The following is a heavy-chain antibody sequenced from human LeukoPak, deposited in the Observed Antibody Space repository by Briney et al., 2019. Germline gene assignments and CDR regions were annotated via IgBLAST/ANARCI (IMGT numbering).Heavy chain of an antibody. CDR2: IYHSGST. CDR3: ARAVVAATRVWYYGMDV. CDR1: GGSISSSNW. D-gene: IGHD2-15*01. V-gene: IGHV4-4*02. Sequence: TSGTLSLTCAVSGGSISSSNWWSWVRQPPGKGLEWIGEIYHSGSTNYNPSLKSRVTISVDKSKNQFPLKLSSVTAADTAVYYCARAVVAATRVWYYGMDVWGKGTTVTVSS. J-gene: IGHJ6*04.